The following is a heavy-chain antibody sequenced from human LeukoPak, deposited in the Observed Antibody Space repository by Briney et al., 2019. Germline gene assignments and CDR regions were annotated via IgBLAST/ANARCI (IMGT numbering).Heavy chain of an antibody. J-gene: IGHJ3*02. Sequence: PGGSLRLPCAASGFTFRGYGMSWVRQAPGKGLEWVSAIRGSGVTTYYADSVKGRFTISRDNSKNTLYLQMNSLRAEDTAVYYCAKDQGATMAFDIWGQGTMVTVSS. CDR2: IRGSGVTT. CDR3: AKDQGATMAFDI. CDR1: GFTFRGYG. V-gene: IGHV3-23*01. D-gene: IGHD1-26*01.